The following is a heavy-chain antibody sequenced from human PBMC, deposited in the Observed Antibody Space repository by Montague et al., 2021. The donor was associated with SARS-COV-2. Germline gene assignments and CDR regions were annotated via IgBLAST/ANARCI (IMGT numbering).Heavy chain of an antibody. V-gene: IGHV3-74*01. CDR2: INSDGSST. J-gene: IGHJ3*02. CDR3: ARAPRRHYYDSTGLDAFDI. CDR1: GFTFRSYW. Sequence: SLRLSCAASGFTFRSYWMHWVRQAPGKGLVWVSRINSDGSSTTYADSVKGRFAISRDNAKNTLYLQMNSLRAEDTAVYYCARAPRRHYYDSTGLDAFDIWGQGTMVTVSS. D-gene: IGHD3-22*01.